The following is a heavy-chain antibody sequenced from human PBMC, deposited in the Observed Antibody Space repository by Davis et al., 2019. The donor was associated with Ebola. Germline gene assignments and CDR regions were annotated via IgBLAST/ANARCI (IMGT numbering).Heavy chain of an antibody. CDR3: ARLGPDYYDSSGYFRYFDI. Sequence: PGGSLRLSCAASGFTFGDYYMSWIRQAPGKGLEWVSKISSSTGYTNYADSVRGRFTISRDNAKNSLYLQINSLTVEDTAVYYCARLGPDYYDSSGYFRYFDIWGLGTLVTVSS. J-gene: IGHJ4*02. CDR1: GFTFGDYY. D-gene: IGHD3-22*01. V-gene: IGHV3-11*06. CDR2: ISSSTGYT.